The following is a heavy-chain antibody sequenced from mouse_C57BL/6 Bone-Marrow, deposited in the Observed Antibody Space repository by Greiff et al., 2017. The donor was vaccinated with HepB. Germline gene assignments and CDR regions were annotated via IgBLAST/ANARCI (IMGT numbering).Heavy chain of an antibody. CDR2: IFPGSGST. Sequence: VQLQQSGPELVKPGASVKISCKASGYTFTDYYINWVKQRPGQGLEWIGWIFPGSGSTYYNEKFKGKATLTVDKSSSTAYMLLSSLTSEDSAVYFCARYTYYSNCVDWYFDVWGTGTTVTVSS. V-gene: IGHV1-75*01. J-gene: IGHJ1*03. D-gene: IGHD2-5*01. CDR3: ARYTYYSNCVDWYFDV. CDR1: GYTFTDYY.